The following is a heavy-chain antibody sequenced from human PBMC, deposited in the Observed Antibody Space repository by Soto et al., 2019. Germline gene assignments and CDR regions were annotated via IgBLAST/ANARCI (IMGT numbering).Heavy chain of an antibody. CDR1: GFSVSGWY. Sequence: EVQLVESGGDLVQPGGSARLSCAASGFSVSGWYMDWVRQAPGKGLEWVARLKDRSQNYATEYAASVKGRFTVSRHPSQNSIFLQMNSLKIEDTAVYYCAREGDARWLDSWGQGPLVTVS. J-gene: IGHJ5*01. V-gene: IGHV3-72*01. D-gene: IGHD1-26*01. CDR3: AREGDARWLDS. CDR2: LKDRSQNYAT.